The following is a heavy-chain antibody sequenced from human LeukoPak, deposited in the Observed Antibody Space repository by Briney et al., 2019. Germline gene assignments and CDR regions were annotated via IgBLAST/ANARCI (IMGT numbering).Heavy chain of an antibody. Sequence: KPSETLSLTCTVSGGSISSYYWSWIRQPAGRGLEWIGRIYTSGSTNYNPSLKSRVTMSVDTSKNQFSLKLSSVTAADTAVYYCARAGGSPVYYYYMDVWGKGTTVTVSS. CDR3: ARAGGSPVYYYYMDV. J-gene: IGHJ6*03. D-gene: IGHD2-15*01. CDR1: GGSISSYY. CDR2: IYTSGST. V-gene: IGHV4-4*07.